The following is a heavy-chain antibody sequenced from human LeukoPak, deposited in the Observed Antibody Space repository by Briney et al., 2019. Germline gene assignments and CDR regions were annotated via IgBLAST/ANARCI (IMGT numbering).Heavy chain of an antibody. D-gene: IGHD1/OR15-1a*01. CDR3: AKKQGLQRPYDY. J-gene: IGHJ4*02. CDR1: GFPFSRTS. Sequence: GGSLRLSCAASGFPFSRTSMTWVRQAPGKGLEWVSTISGSGGSTYYSDSVKGRFTIYRDNSKNTLYVHLDSLRADDTAVYYCAKKQGLQRPYDYWGQGTLVTVSS. CDR2: ISGSGGST. V-gene: IGHV3-23*01.